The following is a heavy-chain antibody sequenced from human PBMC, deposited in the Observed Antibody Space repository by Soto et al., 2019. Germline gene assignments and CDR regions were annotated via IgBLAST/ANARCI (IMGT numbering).Heavy chain of an antibody. V-gene: IGHV3-53*01. Sequence: LRVWWGAAGGTGVGIGGSWVRQDPRKGLEWVSVIYSGGSTYYADSVKGRFTISRDNSKNTLYLQMNSLRAEDTAVYYCAKLPYYG. D-gene: IGHD6-6*01. CDR2: IYSGGST. CDR3: AKLPYYG. CDR1: GGTGVGIG. J-gene: IGHJ6*01.